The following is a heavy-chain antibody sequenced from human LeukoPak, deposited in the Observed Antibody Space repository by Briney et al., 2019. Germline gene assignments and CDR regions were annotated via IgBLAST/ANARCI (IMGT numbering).Heavy chain of an antibody. CDR1: GFTFSSYW. CDR2: IKQDGSEK. Sequence: PGGSLRLSCAASGFTFSSYWMSWVRQAPGKGLEWVANIKQDGSEKYYVDSVEGRFTISSDNAKNSLYLQMNTLRAEDTAVYYCARDLSGSYSSVDYWGQGTLVTVSS. V-gene: IGHV3-7*03. D-gene: IGHD1-26*01. J-gene: IGHJ4*02. CDR3: ARDLSGSYSSVDY.